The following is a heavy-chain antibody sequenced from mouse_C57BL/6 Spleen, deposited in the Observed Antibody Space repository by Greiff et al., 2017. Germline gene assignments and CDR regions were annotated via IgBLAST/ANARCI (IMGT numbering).Heavy chain of an antibody. CDR3: TRAPLYYYGSSYEDAMDY. CDR1: GFTFSSYA. D-gene: IGHD1-1*01. Sequence: EVKLMESGEGLVKPGGSLKLSCAASGFTFSSYAMSWVRQTPEKRLEWVAYISSGGDYIYYADTVKGRFTISRDNARNTLYLQMSSLKSEDTAMYYCTRAPLYYYGSSYEDAMDYWGQGTSVTVSS. J-gene: IGHJ4*01. CDR2: ISSGGDYI. V-gene: IGHV5-9-1*02.